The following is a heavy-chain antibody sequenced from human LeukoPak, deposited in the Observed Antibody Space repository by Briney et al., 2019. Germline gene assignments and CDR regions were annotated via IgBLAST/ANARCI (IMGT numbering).Heavy chain of an antibody. CDR1: GYTFTSYD. CDR2: MNPNSGNT. D-gene: IGHD3-10*01. V-gene: IGHV1-8*01. Sequence: ASVKVSCKASGYTFTSYDINWVRQATGQGLEWMGWMNPNSGNTGYAQKFQGRVTMTRNTSISTAYIELSSLRSEDTAVYYCARVTQMVRGVPGGYWGQGTLVTVSS. CDR3: ARVTQMVRGVPGGY. J-gene: IGHJ4*02.